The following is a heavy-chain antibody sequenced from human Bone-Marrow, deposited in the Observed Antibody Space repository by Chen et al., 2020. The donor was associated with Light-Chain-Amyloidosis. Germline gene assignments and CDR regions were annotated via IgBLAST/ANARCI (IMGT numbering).Heavy chain of an antibody. CDR3: AKAIVPAAIGYFDY. Sequence: EVQLVESGGGLVQPGRSLRLSCAASGFTFDDYAMHWVRQAPGKGLEWVSGISWNSGSIGYADSVKGRFTISRDNAENSLYLQMNSLRAEDTALYYCAKAIVPAAIGYFDYWGQGTLVTVSS. CDR1: GFTFDDYA. CDR2: ISWNSGSI. V-gene: IGHV3-9*01. J-gene: IGHJ4*02. D-gene: IGHD2-2*02.